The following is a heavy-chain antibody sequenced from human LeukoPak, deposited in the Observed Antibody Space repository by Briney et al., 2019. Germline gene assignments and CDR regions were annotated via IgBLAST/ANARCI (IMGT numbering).Heavy chain of an antibody. CDR1: GFTFSSYT. J-gene: IGHJ4*02. CDR3: ARRVRIGDSSGGYSRYIDY. D-gene: IGHD3-22*01. V-gene: IGHV3-21*01. Sequence: GGSLRLSCAASGFTFSSYTMNWVRQAPGEGLEWVSSINSAGSYTYYADSLKGRFTISRDNAKNSLYLQMNSLRADDTAVYHCARRVRIGDSSGGYSRYIDYWGQGTLVTVSS. CDR2: INSAGSYT.